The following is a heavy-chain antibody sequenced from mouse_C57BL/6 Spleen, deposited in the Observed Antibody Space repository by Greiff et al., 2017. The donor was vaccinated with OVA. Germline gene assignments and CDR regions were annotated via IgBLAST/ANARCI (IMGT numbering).Heavy chain of an antibody. Sequence: QVQLQQPGAELVKPGASVKLSCKASGYTFTSYWMQWVKQRPGQGLEWIGEIDPSDSYTNYNQKFKGKATLTVDTSSSTAYMQLSSLTSEDSAVYYCAREGLDSSGYRFAYWGQGTLVTVSA. V-gene: IGHV1-50*01. CDR2: IDPSDSYT. J-gene: IGHJ3*01. D-gene: IGHD3-2*02. CDR1: GYTFTSYW. CDR3: AREGLDSSGYRFAY.